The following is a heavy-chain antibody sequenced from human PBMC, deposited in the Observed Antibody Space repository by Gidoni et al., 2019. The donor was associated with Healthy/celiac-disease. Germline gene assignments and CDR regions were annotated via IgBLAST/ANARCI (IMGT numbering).Heavy chain of an antibody. D-gene: IGHD4-17*01. V-gene: IGHV3-21*01. J-gene: IGHJ6*02. CDR1: GCTSSRYR. Sequence: EVQLVESGGGVVKPGGSRRLSCAASGCTSSRYRMNWVRTAPGKGLECVSSMISSSSYIYDADSVKGRFIISRDNAKNSLYLQMNSLRAEDTAVYYCARDRSLSNDYGDYDGTRYYYGMDVWGQGTTVTVSS. CDR3: ARDRSLSNDYGDYDGTRYYYGMDV. CDR2: MISSSSYI.